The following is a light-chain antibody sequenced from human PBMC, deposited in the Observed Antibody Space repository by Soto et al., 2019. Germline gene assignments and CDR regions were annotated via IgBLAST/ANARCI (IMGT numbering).Light chain of an antibody. V-gene: IGLV4-69*01. CDR2: LNSDGSH. J-gene: IGLJ3*02. CDR3: QTWGTGIWV. Sequence: QSVLTQSPSASASLGASVKLTCTLSSGHSSYAMAWHQQQPEKGPRYLMKLNSDGSHSKGDGIPDRFSGSSSGAERYLTISSLQSEDEADYYCQTWGTGIWVFGGGTKLTVL. CDR1: SGHSSYA.